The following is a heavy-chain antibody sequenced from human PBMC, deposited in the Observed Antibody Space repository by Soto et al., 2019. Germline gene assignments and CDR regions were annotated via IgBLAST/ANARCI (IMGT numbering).Heavy chain of an antibody. CDR2: MNPNSGNT. Sequence: ASVNVSCKASGYTFTSYDINWVRQATGQGLEWMGWMNPNSGNTGYAQKFQGRVTMTRNTSISTAYMELSSLRSEDTAVYYCARGVSSMYDFWSGYYPYNWFDPWG. D-gene: IGHD3-3*01. CDR3: ARGVSSMYDFWSGYYPYNWFDP. V-gene: IGHV1-8*01. J-gene: IGHJ5*02. CDR1: GYTFTSYD.